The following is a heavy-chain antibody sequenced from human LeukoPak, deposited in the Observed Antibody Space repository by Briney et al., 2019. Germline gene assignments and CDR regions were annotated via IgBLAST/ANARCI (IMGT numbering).Heavy chain of an antibody. J-gene: IGHJ6*02. V-gene: IGHV1-46*01. CDR2: INPSGGST. Sequence: ASVKVSCKASGGTFSSYAISWVRQAPGQGLEWMGIINPSGGSTSYAQKFQGRVTMTRDTSTSTVYMELSSLRSEDTAVYYCARDPKIASSTSRDYYYYGMDVWGQGTTVTVSS. CDR3: ARDPKIASSTSRDYYYYGMDV. CDR1: GGTFSSYA. D-gene: IGHD2-2*01.